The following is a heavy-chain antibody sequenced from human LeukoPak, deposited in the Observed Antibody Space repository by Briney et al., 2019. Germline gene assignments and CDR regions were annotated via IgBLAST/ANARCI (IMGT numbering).Heavy chain of an antibody. Sequence: SETLSLTCAVYGGSFSGYYGSWIRQPPGKGLEWIGEINHSGSTNYNPSLKSRVTISVDTSKNQFSLKLSSVTAADTAVYYCARQLSRWATRGFDYWGQGTLVTVSS. D-gene: IGHD3-16*02. CDR3: ARQLSRWATRGFDY. CDR1: GGSFSGYY. V-gene: IGHV4-34*01. J-gene: IGHJ4*02. CDR2: INHSGST.